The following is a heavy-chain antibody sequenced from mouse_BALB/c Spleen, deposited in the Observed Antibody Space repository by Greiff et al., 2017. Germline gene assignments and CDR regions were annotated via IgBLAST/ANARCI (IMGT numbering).Heavy chain of an antibody. J-gene: IGHJ4*01. Sequence: DVQLQESGPGLVKPSQSLSLSCSVSGYSFTSGYFWNWIRQFPGNKLEWMGYISDDGSNNYNPSLKNRISITRDTSTNQVFLKLTSVTTEDTATYYCARADDYNAMDYWGQGTSVTVSA. CDR1: GYSFTSGYF. V-gene: IGHV3-6*02. CDR3: ARADDYNAMDY. CDR2: ISDDGSN.